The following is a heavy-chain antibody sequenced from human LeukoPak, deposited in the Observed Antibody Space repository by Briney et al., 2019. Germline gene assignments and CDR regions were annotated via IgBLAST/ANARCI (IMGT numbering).Heavy chain of an antibody. CDR1: GFTFSTYA. CDR3: AKKWGAYFDF. V-gene: IGHV3-23*01. Sequence: GGSLRLSCAASGFTFSTYAMSWVRQAPGEGLEWVSDISGSGVNTYYADSVKGRFTISRDNSKNTLYLEMNSLRAEDTAVYYCAKKWGAYFDFWGQGTLVTVSS. D-gene: IGHD3-16*01. CDR2: ISGSGVNT. J-gene: IGHJ4*02.